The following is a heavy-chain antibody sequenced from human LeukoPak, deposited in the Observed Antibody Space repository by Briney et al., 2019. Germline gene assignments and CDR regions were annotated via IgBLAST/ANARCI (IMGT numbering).Heavy chain of an antibody. J-gene: IGHJ4*02. Sequence: SETLSLTCAVYGGSFSGYYWSWIRQPPGKGLEWIGYIYYSGSVNYNPSLKSRVTISVDTSKNQFSLNLSSVTAADTAVYYCARLGSYFDYWGQGTQVTVSS. V-gene: IGHV4-34*11. CDR3: ARLGSYFDY. CDR2: IYYSGSV. CDR1: GGSFSGYY.